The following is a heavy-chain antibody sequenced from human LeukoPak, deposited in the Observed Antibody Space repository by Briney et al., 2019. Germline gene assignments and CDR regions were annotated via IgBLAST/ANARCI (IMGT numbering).Heavy chain of an antibody. D-gene: IGHD4-17*01. CDR2: INHNGNVN. CDR1: GFTFSSYW. Sequence: GGSLRLSCAASGFTFSSYWMNWARQAPGKGLEWVASINHNGNVNYYVDSVKGRFTISRDNAKNSLYLQMSNLRAEDTAVYFCARAGGSTVSHSDYWGQGTLVTVSS. V-gene: IGHV3-7*03. CDR3: ARAGGSTVSHSDY. J-gene: IGHJ4*02.